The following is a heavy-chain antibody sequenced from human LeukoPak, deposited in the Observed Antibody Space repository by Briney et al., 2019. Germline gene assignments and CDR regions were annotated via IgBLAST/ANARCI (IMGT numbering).Heavy chain of an antibody. CDR3: ATLGLATTV. J-gene: IGHJ4*02. V-gene: IGHV4-4*09. Sequence: SETLALTCTVSGDAISRYYWSWIRQPPGEGLVWIGYISASGDTNYNPSLKSRVTLSIDTSKSQVSLRLNSVTAADTAVYYCATLGLATTVWGLGTLVTVSS. CDR1: GDAISRYY. CDR2: ISASGDT. D-gene: IGHD5-12*01.